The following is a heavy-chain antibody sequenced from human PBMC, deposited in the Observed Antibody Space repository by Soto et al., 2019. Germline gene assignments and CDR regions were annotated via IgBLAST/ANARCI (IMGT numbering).Heavy chain of an antibody. J-gene: IGHJ4*02. CDR1: GGTFSSYT. Sequence: SVKVSCKASGGTFSSYTISWVRQAPGQGLEWMGRIIPILGIANYAQKFQGRVTITADKSTSTAYMELSSLRSEDTAVYYCARDHRSGYHPYFDYPGQGTLVNVPS. D-gene: IGHD3-22*01. CDR2: IIPILGIA. CDR3: ARDHRSGYHPYFDY. V-gene: IGHV1-69*04.